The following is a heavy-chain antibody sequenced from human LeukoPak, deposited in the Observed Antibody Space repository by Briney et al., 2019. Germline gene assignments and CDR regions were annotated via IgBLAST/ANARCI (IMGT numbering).Heavy chain of an antibody. CDR1: GGSISFHN. Sequence: PSETLSLTCTVSGGSISFHNWSWIWQPPEKGLEWIGYIHLSGSTYYAPSLRSRVTISGDTSKNQFSLRLNSVTAADTAVYYCARGGVWYFDLWGRGTLVTVSS. D-gene: IGHD3-16*01. V-gene: IGHV4-59*11. CDR3: ARGGVWYFDL. J-gene: IGHJ2*01. CDR2: IHLSGST.